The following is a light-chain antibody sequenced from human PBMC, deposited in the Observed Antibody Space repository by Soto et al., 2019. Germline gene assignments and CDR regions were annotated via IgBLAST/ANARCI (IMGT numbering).Light chain of an antibody. CDR1: SSNIGSNT. V-gene: IGLV1-44*01. CDR3: AAWDDSLNGPV. CDR2: SNN. J-gene: IGLJ2*01. Sequence: QSVLTQPPSASGTPGQRVTISCSGSSSNIGSNTVNWYQQLPGTAHKLLIYSNNQRPSGVPDRFSGSKSGTSASLAISGLQSEDEAYYYCAAWDDSLNGPVFGGGTKLTVL.